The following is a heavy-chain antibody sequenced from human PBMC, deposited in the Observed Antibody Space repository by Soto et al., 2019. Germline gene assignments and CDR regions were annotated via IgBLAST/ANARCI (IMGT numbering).Heavy chain of an antibody. J-gene: IGHJ6*02. D-gene: IGHD6-13*01. CDR2: IYYSGST. Sequence: QVQLQESGPGLVKPSETLSLTCTVSGGSVSSGSYYWRWIRQPPGKGLEWIGYIYYSGSTNYNPSLKSRVTISVDTSKSQFSLRLSSGSAADTAVYYCAREQGASCSWSPAYYYYGMDVWGHGTTVTVSS. V-gene: IGHV4-61*01. CDR1: GGSVSSGSYY. CDR3: AREQGASCSWSPAYYYYGMDV.